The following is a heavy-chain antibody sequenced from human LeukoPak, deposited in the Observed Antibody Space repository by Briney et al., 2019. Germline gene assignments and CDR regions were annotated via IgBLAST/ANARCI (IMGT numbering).Heavy chain of an antibody. Sequence: PSETLSLTCTVSGGSISSSSYYWGWIRQPPGKGLEWSGSIYYSGSTYYNPSLKSRVTISVDTSKNQFSPKRSSETAADTAVYYCARLSSSSWYIAFDIWGQGTMVTVSS. D-gene: IGHD6-13*01. CDR1: GGSISSSSYY. V-gene: IGHV4-39*01. CDR3: ARLSSSSWYIAFDI. CDR2: IYYSGST. J-gene: IGHJ3*02.